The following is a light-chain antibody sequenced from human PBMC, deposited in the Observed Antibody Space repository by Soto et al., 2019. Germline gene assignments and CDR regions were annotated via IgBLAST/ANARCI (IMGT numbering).Light chain of an antibody. Sequence: EIVMTQSPATLSLSPGERATHSCRASQSVSSSYLSWYQQKPGQAPRLLIYGASTRATGIPARFSGSGSGTDFTLTISSLQPEDFAVYYCQQDYNLPLTFGGGTKVDIK. CDR1: QSVSSSY. CDR2: GAS. J-gene: IGKJ4*01. CDR3: QQDYNLPLT. V-gene: IGKV3D-7*01.